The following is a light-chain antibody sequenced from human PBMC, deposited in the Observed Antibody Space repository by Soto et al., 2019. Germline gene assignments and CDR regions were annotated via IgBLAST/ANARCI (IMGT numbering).Light chain of an antibody. V-gene: IGLV1-44*01. CDR2: SNN. CDR1: SSNIGSNT. J-gene: IGLJ2*01. Sequence: QSVLTQPPSASGTPGQRVTISCSGSSSNIGSNTVNWYQQLPGTAPKLLIYSNNQRPSGVPDRFSGSKSGTSASLAISGLQSEDEADYYCAAWDDSLNGPPVVFGGGTKLTVL. CDR3: AAWDDSLNGPPVV.